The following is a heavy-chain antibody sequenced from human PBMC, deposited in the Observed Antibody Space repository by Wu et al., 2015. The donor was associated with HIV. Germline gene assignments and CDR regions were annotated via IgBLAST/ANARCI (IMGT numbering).Heavy chain of an antibody. D-gene: IGHD3-10*02. CDR2: ISPYNENI. CDR3: ARGGDVRAQLVLYFLDF. V-gene: IGHV1-18*01. J-gene: IGHJ4*02. Sequence: VQSGGEVKKPGASVKVSCKASQYRFITYGVTWVRQVPGHGFEWMGWISPYNENIDVAQKFQGRFTMTTDTSTTTAYMELRNLRSDDTAVYFCARGGDVRAQLVLYFLDFWGQGTLVTVSS. CDR1: QYRFITYG.